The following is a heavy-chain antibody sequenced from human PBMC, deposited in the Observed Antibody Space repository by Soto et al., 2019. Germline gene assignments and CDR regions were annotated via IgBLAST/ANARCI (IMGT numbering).Heavy chain of an antibody. D-gene: IGHD2-15*01. CDR1: GGSISSGGYS. CDR3: ARGGYCSGGSCYLGPLGY. CDR2: IYHSGST. Sequence: SETLSLTCAVSGGSISSGGYSWSWIRQPPGKGLEWIGYIYHSGSTYYNPSLKSRVTISGDTSKNQFSLKLSSVTAADTAVYYCARGGYCSGGSCYLGPLGYWGQGTLVTVSS. V-gene: IGHV4-30-2*01. J-gene: IGHJ4*02.